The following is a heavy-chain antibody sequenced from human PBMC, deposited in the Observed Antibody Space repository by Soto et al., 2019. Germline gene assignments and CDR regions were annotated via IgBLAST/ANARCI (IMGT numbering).Heavy chain of an antibody. CDR3: ARVLRGIAVRGYYYGMDA. Sequence: GESLKISCKGSGYSFTSYWISWVRQMPGKGLEWMGRIDPSDSYTNYSPSFQGHVTISADKSISTAYLQWSSLKASDTAMYYCARVLRGIAVRGYYYGMDAWGQGTTVTVSS. CDR2: IDPSDSYT. D-gene: IGHD6-19*01. J-gene: IGHJ6*02. CDR1: GYSFTSYW. V-gene: IGHV5-10-1*01.